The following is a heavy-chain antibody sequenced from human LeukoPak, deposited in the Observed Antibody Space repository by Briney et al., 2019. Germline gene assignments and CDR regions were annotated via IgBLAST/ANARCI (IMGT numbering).Heavy chain of an antibody. Sequence: PGGSLRLSCAASGSTFSDYAMTWVRQAPGKGLEWVSVITSSGGSTSYADSVEGRFTISRDNSKNTLYLQMNSLRAEDTAIYYCAKRGDSRSFDYWGQGTLVTVSS. CDR2: ITSSGGST. D-gene: IGHD3-22*01. CDR1: GSTFSDYA. J-gene: IGHJ4*02. CDR3: AKRGDSRSFDY. V-gene: IGHV3-23*01.